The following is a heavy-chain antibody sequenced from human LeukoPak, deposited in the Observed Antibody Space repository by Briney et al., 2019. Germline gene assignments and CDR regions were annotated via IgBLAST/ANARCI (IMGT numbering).Heavy chain of an antibody. V-gene: IGHV4-59*08. D-gene: IGHD1-26*01. CDR2: IYYSGST. J-gene: IGHJ4*02. Sequence: SETLSLTCTVSGGSISSYYWSWIRQPPGKGLEWIGYIYYSGSTNYNPSLKSRVTISVDTSKNQFSLKLSSVTAADTAVYYCARHGAWGLLVDYWGQGTLVTVSS. CDR1: GGSISSYY. CDR3: ARHGAWGLLVDY.